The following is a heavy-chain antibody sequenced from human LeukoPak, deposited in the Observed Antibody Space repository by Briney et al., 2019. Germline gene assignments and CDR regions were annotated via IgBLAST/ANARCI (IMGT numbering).Heavy chain of an antibody. V-gene: IGHV3-30*04. CDR1: GFTFSSYA. CDR2: KSYDGSNK. J-gene: IGHJ5*02. CDR3: ARIAAAGTGIWFDP. D-gene: IGHD6-13*01. Sequence: GGSLRLSCAASGFTFSSYAMHWVRQAPGKGLEWVAVKSYDGSNKYYADSVKGRFTISRDNSKNTLYLQMNSLRAEDTAVYYCARIAAAGTGIWFDPWGQGTLVTVSS.